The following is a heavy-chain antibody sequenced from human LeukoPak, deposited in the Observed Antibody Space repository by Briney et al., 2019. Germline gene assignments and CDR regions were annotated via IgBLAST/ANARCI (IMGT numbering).Heavy chain of an antibody. CDR2: IYYSGST. J-gene: IGHJ5*02. Sequence: KSSETLSLTCTVSGGSISSSSYYWGWIRQPPGKGLEWIGSIYYSGSTYYNPSLKSRVTISVDTSKNQFSLKLSSVTAADTAVYCCARSRIAAAGSPFDPWGQGTLVTVSS. CDR3: ARSRIAAAGSPFDP. V-gene: IGHV4-39*01. D-gene: IGHD6-13*01. CDR1: GGSISSSSYY.